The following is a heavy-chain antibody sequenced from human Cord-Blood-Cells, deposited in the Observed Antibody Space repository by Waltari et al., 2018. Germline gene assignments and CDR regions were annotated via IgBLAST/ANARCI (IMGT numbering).Heavy chain of an antibody. CDR2: IYYSGST. CDR3: ARDGALFGTRYWYFDL. Sequence: QVQLQESGPGLVKLSETLSLTCTVTGGSTSSYYWSWIRQPPGKGLEWIGYIYYSGSTNYNPSLKSRVTISVDTSKNQFSLKLSSVTAADTAVYYCARDGALFGTRYWYFDLWGRGTLVTVSS. D-gene: IGHD3-16*01. J-gene: IGHJ2*01. V-gene: IGHV4-59*01. CDR1: GGSTSSYY.